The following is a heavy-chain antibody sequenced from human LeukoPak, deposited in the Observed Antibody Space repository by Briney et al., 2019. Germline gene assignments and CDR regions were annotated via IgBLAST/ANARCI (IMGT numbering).Heavy chain of an antibody. D-gene: IGHD6-6*01. V-gene: IGHV1-46*01. J-gene: IGHJ6*03. Sequence: ASVKVSCKASGGTFSSYAISWVRQAPGQGLEWMGIINPSGGSTTYAQKFQGRVTMTRDMSTSTVYMELSSLRSEDTAVYYCARVHPSISSSYYYYMDVWGKGTTVTVSS. CDR1: GGTFSSYA. CDR2: INPSGGST. CDR3: ARVHPSISSSYYYYMDV.